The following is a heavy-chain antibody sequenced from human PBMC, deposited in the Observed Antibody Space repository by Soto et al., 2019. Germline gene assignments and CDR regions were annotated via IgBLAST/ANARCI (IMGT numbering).Heavy chain of an antibody. V-gene: IGHV5-10-1*01. CDR2: IDPSDSYT. CDR3: ARPTELYYYGSGSSRDAFDI. Sequence: PGESLKISCKGSGYSFTSYWISWVRQMPGKGLEWMGRIDPSDSYTNYSPSFQGHVTISADKSISTAYLQWSSLKASDTAMYYCARPTELYYYGSGSSRDAFDIWGQGTMVTVSS. J-gene: IGHJ3*02. CDR1: GYSFTSYW. D-gene: IGHD3-10*01.